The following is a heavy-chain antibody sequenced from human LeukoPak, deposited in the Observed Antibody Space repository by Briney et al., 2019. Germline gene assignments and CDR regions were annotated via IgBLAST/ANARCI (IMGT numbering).Heavy chain of an antibody. CDR2: ISGSGSST. D-gene: IGHD6-13*01. CDR1: GFTFSSYD. Sequence: GGSLRLSCAASGFTFSSYDMSWVRQAPGKGLEWVSGISGSGSSTYYADSVKGRFTISRDNSKSTLYLQMNSLRAEDTAVYYCAKDPYSSAWFSRDWFDPWGQGTLVTVSS. CDR3: AKDPYSSAWFSRDWFDP. V-gene: IGHV3-23*01. J-gene: IGHJ5*02.